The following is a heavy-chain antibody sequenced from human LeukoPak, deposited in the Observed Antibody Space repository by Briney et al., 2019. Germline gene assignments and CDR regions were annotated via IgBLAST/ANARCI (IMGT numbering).Heavy chain of an antibody. V-gene: IGHV4-39*07. CDR2: IYSSGST. D-gene: IGHD6-19*01. Sequence: PSETLSLTCNVSGVSISSSSYYWGWIHQPPGKGLEWIGSIYSSGSTYYNSSLKSRVTISVDTSKNQFSLKLSSVTAADTAVYYCSCLYSSGWYRSDYWGQGTLVTVSS. CDR3: SCLYSSGWYRSDY. CDR1: GVSISSSSYY. J-gene: IGHJ4*02.